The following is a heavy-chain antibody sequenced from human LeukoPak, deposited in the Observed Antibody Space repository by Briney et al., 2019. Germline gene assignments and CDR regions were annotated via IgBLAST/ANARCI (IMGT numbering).Heavy chain of an antibody. D-gene: IGHD4-17*01. CDR3: ARGQTTVTYNWFAP. CDR1: GYTFTSYY. CDR2: INPRSGST. J-gene: IGHJ5*02. Sequence: ASVNLSCKSSGYTFTSYYMHCVRQCPGQGLEWMGIINPRSGSTSYAQKFQGVVTMTRETRTSTVYMELSSLRSEDTAVYYCARGQTTVTYNWFAPWGQGSLVTVSS. V-gene: IGHV1-46*01.